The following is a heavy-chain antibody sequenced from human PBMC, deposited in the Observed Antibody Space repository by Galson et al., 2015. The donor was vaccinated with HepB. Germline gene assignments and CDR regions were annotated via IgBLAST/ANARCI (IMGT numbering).Heavy chain of an antibody. V-gene: IGHV1-18*01. CDR3: ARDDPQKSYYMDV. J-gene: IGHJ6*03. CDR2: ISPYNSNT. Sequence: SVKVSCKASGYTFTSFDINWVRQATGQGLEWMGWISPYNSNTKYAQTVQDRVTMTTDTSTRTAYMELRSLRSDDTAVYYCARDDPQKSYYMDVRGKGTTVTVSS. CDR1: GYTFTSFD.